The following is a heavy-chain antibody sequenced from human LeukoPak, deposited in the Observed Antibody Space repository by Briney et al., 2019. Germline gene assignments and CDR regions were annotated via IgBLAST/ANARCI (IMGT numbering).Heavy chain of an antibody. CDR2: ISGYNGNT. Sequence: GASVKVSCKASGYIFANYGISWVRQAPGQGLEWMGWISGYNGNTKYAQKIQDRVTVTTDTSTSTAYMELRSLRSDDTAVYYCARGPSGYDKGDYYYMDVWGKGTTVTVSS. CDR3: ARGPSGYDKGDYYYMDV. J-gene: IGHJ6*03. V-gene: IGHV1-18*01. D-gene: IGHD5-12*01. CDR1: GYIFANYG.